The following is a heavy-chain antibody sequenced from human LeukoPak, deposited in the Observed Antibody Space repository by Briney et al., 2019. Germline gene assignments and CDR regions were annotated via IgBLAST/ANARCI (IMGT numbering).Heavy chain of an antibody. J-gene: IGHJ4*02. V-gene: IGHV4-59*08. CDR2: IYYSGST. CDR1: GGSISSYY. D-gene: IGHD6-13*01. Sequence: SETLSLTCTVSGGSISSYYWSWIRQPPGKGLEWIGYIYYSGSTNYNPSLKSRVTISVDTFKNQFSLKLSSVTAADTAVYYCARQVQHSSSFVGWGQGTLVTVSS. CDR3: ARQVQHSSSFVG.